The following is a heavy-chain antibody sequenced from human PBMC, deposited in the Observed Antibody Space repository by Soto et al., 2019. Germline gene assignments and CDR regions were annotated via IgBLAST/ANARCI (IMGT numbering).Heavy chain of an antibody. Sequence: EVDLVESGGGLVKPGGSLSLSCVASGFMFTKSTMNWVRQSPGKGLEWVSSITSASDYIFYADSVKGRFTMSRDNADNALYLQINSLRAEDTAVYYCARVATGSSTPLDIWGQGTMVTVSS. D-gene: IGHD3-9*01. V-gene: IGHV3-21*01. J-gene: IGHJ3*02. CDR1: GFMFTKST. CDR2: ITSASDYI. CDR3: ARVATGSSTPLDI.